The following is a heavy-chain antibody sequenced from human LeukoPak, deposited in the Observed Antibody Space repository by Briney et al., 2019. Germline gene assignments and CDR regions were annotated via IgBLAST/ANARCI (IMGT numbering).Heavy chain of an antibody. J-gene: IGHJ6*02. CDR2: INHSGST. V-gene: IGHV4-34*01. CDR3: ARGQLACSGGSCDSRYYYYYGMDV. Sequence: PSETLFLTCAVYGGSFSCYYWSWIRQPPGKGLEWIGEINHSGSTNYNPSLKSRVTISVDTSKNQFSLKLSSVTAADTAVYYCARGQLACSGGSCDSRYYYYYGMDVWGQGTTVTVSS. D-gene: IGHD2-15*01. CDR1: GGSFSCYY.